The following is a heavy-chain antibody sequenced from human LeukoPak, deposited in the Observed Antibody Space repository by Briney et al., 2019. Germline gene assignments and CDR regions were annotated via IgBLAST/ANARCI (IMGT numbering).Heavy chain of an antibody. V-gene: IGHV1-69*13. Sequence: ASVKVSCKASGGTFSSYAISWVRQAPGQGLEWRGGIIPIFGTANYAQKFQGRVTITADESTSTAYMELSSLRSEDTAVYYCARDDYGDTEGDYWGQGTLVTVSS. CDR3: ARDDYGDTEGDY. D-gene: IGHD4-17*01. J-gene: IGHJ4*02. CDR2: IIPIFGTA. CDR1: GGTFSSYA.